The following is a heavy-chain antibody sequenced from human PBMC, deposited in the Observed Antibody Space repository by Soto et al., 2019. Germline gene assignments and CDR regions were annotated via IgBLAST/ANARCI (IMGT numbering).Heavy chain of an antibody. J-gene: IGHJ4*02. D-gene: IGHD3-9*01. Sequence: QPVGSLRLSCSASGFSVTSNYMTWVRQAPGKGLECVSVIYAGGNTYYADSVKGRFTISSDNSRSTLYLQMNDLRAEDTAVYYCARVTTFYDILTSSYALNYFDYWGQGTRVTVSS. CDR3: ARVTTFYDILTSSYALNYFDY. V-gene: IGHV3-53*01. CDR1: GFSVTSNY. CDR2: IYAGGNT.